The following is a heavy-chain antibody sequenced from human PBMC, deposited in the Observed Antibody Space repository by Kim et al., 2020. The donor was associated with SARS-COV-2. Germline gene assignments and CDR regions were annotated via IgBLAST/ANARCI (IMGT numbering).Heavy chain of an antibody. D-gene: IGHD2-15*01. J-gene: IGHJ6*02. Sequence: GGSLRLSCAASGFTVSSNYMSWVRQAPGKGLEWVSVIYSGGSTYYADSVKGRFTISRDNSKNTLYLQMNSLRAEDTAVYYCAQVVGASYGMDVWGQGTTVTVSS. CDR2: IYSGGST. CDR1: GFTVSSNY. V-gene: IGHV3-66*01. CDR3: AQVVGASYGMDV.